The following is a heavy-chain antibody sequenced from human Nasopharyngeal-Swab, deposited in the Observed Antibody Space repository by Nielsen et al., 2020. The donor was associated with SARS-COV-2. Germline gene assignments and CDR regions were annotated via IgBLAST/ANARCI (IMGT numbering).Heavy chain of an antibody. CDR1: GFTFSSYG. CDR3: AKGRVTIFGVVIIDYYHDMDV. V-gene: IGHV3-30*18. D-gene: IGHD3-3*01. J-gene: IGHJ6*04. CDR2: ISYDGNYK. Sequence: GGSLRLSCAASGFTFSSYGMHWVRQAPGKGLEWVAVISYDGNYKYYADSVQGRFTISRDNSKNTLFLQMNSLRAEDTAVYYCAKGRVTIFGVVIIDYYHDMDVWGKGTTVTVSS.